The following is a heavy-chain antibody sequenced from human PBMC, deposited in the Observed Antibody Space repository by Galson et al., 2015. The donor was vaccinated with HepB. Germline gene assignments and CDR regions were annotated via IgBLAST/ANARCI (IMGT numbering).Heavy chain of an antibody. CDR3: ARAYYYDSSGYWGPLAE. CDR2: ISYDGSNK. V-gene: IGHV3-30-3*01. CDR1: LFTFSSYA. D-gene: IGHD3-22*01. J-gene: IGHJ4*02. Sequence: SLRLSCAASLFTFSSYAMHWVRQAPATRLEWVAVISYDGSNKYYADSVKGRFTISRDNSKNTLYLQMNSLRAEDTAVYYCARAYYYDSSGYWGPLAEWGQGTLVTVSS.